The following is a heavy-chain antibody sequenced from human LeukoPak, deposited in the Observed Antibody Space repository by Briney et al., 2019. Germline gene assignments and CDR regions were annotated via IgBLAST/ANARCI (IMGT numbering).Heavy chain of an antibody. Sequence: PGGSLRLSCTASGFTFSTYGMNWVRQAPGKGLEWISCLSSSSSTIYYGDSVKGRFTISRDNAKNSLYLQMNSLRAEDTAVYYCARDNDIVVVPAAPQSDYWGQGTLVTVSS. CDR1: GFTFSTYG. D-gene: IGHD2-2*01. V-gene: IGHV3-48*04. CDR2: LSSSSSTI. CDR3: ARDNDIVVVPAAPQSDY. J-gene: IGHJ4*02.